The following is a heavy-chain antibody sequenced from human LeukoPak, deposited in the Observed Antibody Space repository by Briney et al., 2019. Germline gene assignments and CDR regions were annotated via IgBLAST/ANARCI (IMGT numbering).Heavy chain of an antibody. CDR3: SKSSSSYYDTSGYLDY. Sequence: GGSLRLSCAASGFTFNDYYMTWIRQAPGKGLEWVSYISSSGTTIYYADSVKGRFTISRDNAKNSLYLQMNSLRAEDTAVYYCSKSSSSYYDTSGYLDYWGQGTLVTVSS. CDR2: ISSSGTTI. D-gene: IGHD3-22*01. V-gene: IGHV3-11*04. CDR1: GFTFNDYY. J-gene: IGHJ4*02.